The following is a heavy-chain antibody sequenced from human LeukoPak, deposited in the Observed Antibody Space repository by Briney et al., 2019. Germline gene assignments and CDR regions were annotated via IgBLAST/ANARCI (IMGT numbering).Heavy chain of an antibody. Sequence: SETLSLTCSVSGGSTSDYYWNWIRQPAGQGLEWLGRIYYTGNTAYNPSLESRLTMSLDAAKNQFSLKVTSVTAADTAVYYCARGGTLITYFDSWGQGTLVTVSS. CDR3: ARGGTLITYFDS. V-gene: IGHV4-4*07. CDR2: IYYTGNT. CDR1: GGSTSDYY. J-gene: IGHJ4*02. D-gene: IGHD2/OR15-2a*01.